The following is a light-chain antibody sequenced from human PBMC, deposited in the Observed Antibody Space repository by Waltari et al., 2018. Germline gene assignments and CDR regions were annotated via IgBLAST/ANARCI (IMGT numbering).Light chain of an antibody. V-gene: IGKV4-1*01. CDR2: WAS. Sequence: DIVMTQSPDSLALSLGERATINCESSKSRLYSSNNKDYLAWFQQEPVQPPKLLSSWASTRESGVSDRFSCSGSGTDFTLTISSLQAEDVALYFCQQYYSVPYTFGQGTKLEIK. J-gene: IGKJ2*01. CDR1: KSRLYSSNNKDY. CDR3: QQYYSVPYT.